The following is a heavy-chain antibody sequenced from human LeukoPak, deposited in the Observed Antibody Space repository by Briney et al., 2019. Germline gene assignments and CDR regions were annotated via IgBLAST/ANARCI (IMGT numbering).Heavy chain of an antibody. J-gene: IGHJ4*02. CDR2: IYYTGIT. CDR3: ASPGITTFDY. V-gene: IGHV4-39*01. D-gene: IGHD3-22*01. Sequence: PSETLSLTCTVSGGSISGNSFFWGWVRQPPGKGLEWVGNIYYTGITYYNPSLKSRVTISVDTSENQFSLKLSSVTAADTAVYYCASPGITTFDYWGQGTLVTVSS. CDR1: GGSISGNSFF.